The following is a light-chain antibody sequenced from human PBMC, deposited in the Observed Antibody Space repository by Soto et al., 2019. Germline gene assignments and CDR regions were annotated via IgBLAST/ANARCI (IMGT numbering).Light chain of an antibody. CDR3: QQYNNWPLT. Sequence: IVLTRSPTPLALAPGERVTLYCGASQNVISAYLGWYQQKPGQAPRLLVYGASTRATGIPDRFSASGSGTDFTLTISSLEPEDFAVYYCQQYNNWPLTFGGGTKVDIK. CDR2: GAS. V-gene: IGKV3D-20*02. J-gene: IGKJ4*01. CDR1: QNVISAY.